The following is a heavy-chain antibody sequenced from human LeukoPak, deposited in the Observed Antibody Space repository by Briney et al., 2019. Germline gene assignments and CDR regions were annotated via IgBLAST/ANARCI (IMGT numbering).Heavy chain of an antibody. J-gene: IGHJ3*02. V-gene: IGHV4-59*12. D-gene: IGHD1-26*01. CDR2: IYYSGST. CDR3: ARNGGSYSADPFDI. Sequence: PSETLSLTCTVSGGSISSYYWSWIRQPPGKGLEWIGYIYYSGSTNYNPSLKSRVTMSVDTSKNQFSLKLSSVTALDTAVYYCARNGGSYSADPFDIWGQGTMVTVSS. CDR1: GGSISSYY.